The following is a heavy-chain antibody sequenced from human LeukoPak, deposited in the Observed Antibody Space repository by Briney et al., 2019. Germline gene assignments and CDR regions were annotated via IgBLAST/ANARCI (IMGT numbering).Heavy chain of an antibody. V-gene: IGHV4-30-4*01. CDR1: GGSISSGDYD. D-gene: IGHD5-12*01. CDR2: IYYSGST. Sequence: SETLSLTCTVSGGSISSGDYDWSWIRQPPGKGLEWIGYIYYSGSTYYNPSLKSRVTISVDTSKNQFSLKLSSVTAADTAVYYCAREALSGYVSGFDYWGQGTLVTVSS. J-gene: IGHJ4*02. CDR3: AREALSGYVSGFDY.